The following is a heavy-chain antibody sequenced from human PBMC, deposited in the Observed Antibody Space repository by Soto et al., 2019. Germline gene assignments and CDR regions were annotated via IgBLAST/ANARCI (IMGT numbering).Heavy chain of an antibody. Sequence: PSETLSLTCTVSGGSISSGDYYWSWIRQPPGKGLEWIRYIYYSGSTYYNPSLKSRVTISVDTSKNQFSLKLSSVTAADTAVYYCARVGIAVAGTFYFDYWGQGTLVNVSS. J-gene: IGHJ4*02. D-gene: IGHD6-19*01. V-gene: IGHV4-30-4*01. CDR3: ARVGIAVAGTFYFDY. CDR1: GGSISSGDYY. CDR2: IYYSGST.